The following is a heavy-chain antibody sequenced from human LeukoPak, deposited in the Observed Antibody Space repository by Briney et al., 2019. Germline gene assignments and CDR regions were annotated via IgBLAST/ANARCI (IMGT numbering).Heavy chain of an antibody. D-gene: IGHD6-13*01. V-gene: IGHV3-48*03. CDR2: ISSSGSTI. J-gene: IGHJ4*02. CDR3: ARDAAGTDSLDY. CDR1: GFTFSSYE. Sequence: PGGSLRLSCAASGFTFSSYEMNWVRQAPGKGLEWVSYISSSGSTIYYADSVKGRFTISRDNAKNSLYLQMNSLRAEDTAVYYCARDAAGTDSLDYWGQGTLVTVSS.